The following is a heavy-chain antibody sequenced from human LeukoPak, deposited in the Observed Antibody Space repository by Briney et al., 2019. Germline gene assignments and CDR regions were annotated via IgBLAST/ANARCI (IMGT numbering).Heavy chain of an antibody. D-gene: IGHD3-10*01. J-gene: IGHJ6*04. V-gene: IGHV1-69*13. CDR3: ARDSTGEDYYYYGMDV. CDR1: GGTFSSYA. Sequence: AASVKVSCKASGGTFSSYAISWVRQAPGQGLEWMGGIIPIFGTANYAQKFQGRVTITADESTSTAYMELSSLRSEDTAVYHCARDSTGEDYYYYGMDVWGKGTTVTVSS. CDR2: IIPIFGTA.